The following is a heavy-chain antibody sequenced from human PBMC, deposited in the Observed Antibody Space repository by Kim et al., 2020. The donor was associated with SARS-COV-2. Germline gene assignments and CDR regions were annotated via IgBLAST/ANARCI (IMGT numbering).Heavy chain of an antibody. CDR1: GYPFSGFY. CDR3: ARGSDYHGLDV. Sequence: ASVKVSCKTSGYPFSGFYIHWVRQAPGQGLEWMGWISPNNGATKYAEASQGRVTMTRDTSINTAYLELSRVESDDTAIYFCARGSDYHGLDVWGQGTTVTVSS. CDR2: ISPNNGAT. J-gene: IGHJ6*02. V-gene: IGHV1-2*02.